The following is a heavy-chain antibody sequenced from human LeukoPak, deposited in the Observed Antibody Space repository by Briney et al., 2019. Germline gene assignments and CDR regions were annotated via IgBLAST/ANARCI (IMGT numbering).Heavy chain of an antibody. CDR3: ARVPDFWSGYYVDP. Sequence: PGGSLRLSCVVSGFNLSNYGMNWVRQAPGKGLEWVSSISRGSIHIYYGDSVKGRFTISRDNAKNSLYLQMNSLRAEDTAVYYCARVPDFWSGYYVDPWGQGTLVTVSS. D-gene: IGHD3-3*01. CDR1: GFNLSNYG. CDR2: ISRGSIHI. J-gene: IGHJ5*02. V-gene: IGHV3-21*01.